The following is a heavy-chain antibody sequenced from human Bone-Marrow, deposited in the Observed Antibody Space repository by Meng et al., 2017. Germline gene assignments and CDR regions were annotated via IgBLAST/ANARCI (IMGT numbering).Heavy chain of an antibody. V-gene: IGHV1-46*01. CDR3: AREGAGGYCSSTSCGFDY. D-gene: IGHD2-2*01. J-gene: IGHJ4*02. Sequence: ASVKVSCKASGYTYTSYYMHWVRQAPGQGLEWMGIINPSGGSTSYAQKFQGRVTMTRDTSTSTVYMELSRLRSDDTAVYYCAREGAGGYCSSTSCGFDYWGQGTLVTVSS. CDR1: GYTYTSYY. CDR2: INPSGGST.